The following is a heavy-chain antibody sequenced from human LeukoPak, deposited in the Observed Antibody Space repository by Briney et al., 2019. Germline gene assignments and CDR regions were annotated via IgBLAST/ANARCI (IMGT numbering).Heavy chain of an antibody. CDR3: AHFGGVTHYYGMDV. CDR1: GFTFSSYA. J-gene: IGHJ6*02. D-gene: IGHD3-16*01. Sequence: GGSLRLSCAASGFTFSSYAMSWVRRAPGKGLEWVSAISGSGGSTYYADSVKGRFTISRDNSKNTLYLQMNSLRAEDTAVYYCAHFGGVTHYYGMDVWGQGTTVTVSS. CDR2: ISGSGGST. V-gene: IGHV3-23*01.